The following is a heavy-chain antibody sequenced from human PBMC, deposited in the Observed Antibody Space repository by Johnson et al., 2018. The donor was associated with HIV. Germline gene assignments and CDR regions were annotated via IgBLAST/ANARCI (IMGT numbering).Heavy chain of an antibody. D-gene: IGHD3-3*02. V-gene: IGHV3-74*01. CDR3: ARGPLLADDVFNI. CDR2: INSDGSST. J-gene: IGHJ3*02. Sequence: EKLVESGGDLVQPGGSLRLSCVGSGFTFSTNWMHWVRQAPGKGLVWVSRINSDGSSTSYADSVKGRFTISRDNAKNTLYLQMDSLGAEDTAGYYCARGPLLADDVFNIWGQGIMVTVAS. CDR1: GFTFSTNW.